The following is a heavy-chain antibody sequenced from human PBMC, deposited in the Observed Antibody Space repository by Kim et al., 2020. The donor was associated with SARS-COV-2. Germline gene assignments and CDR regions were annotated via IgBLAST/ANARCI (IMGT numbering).Heavy chain of an antibody. D-gene: IGHD2-2*01. CDR1: GYTFTSYA. CDR3: ARDRFSSEYQLLRKNWFDP. J-gene: IGHJ5*02. V-gene: IGHV1-3*01. CDR2: INAGNGNT. Sequence: ASVKVSCKASGYTFTSYAMHWVRQAPGQRLEWMGWINAGNGNTKYSQKFQGRVTITRDTSASTAYMELSSLRSEDTAVYYCARDRFSSEYQLLRKNWFDPWGQGTLVTVSS.